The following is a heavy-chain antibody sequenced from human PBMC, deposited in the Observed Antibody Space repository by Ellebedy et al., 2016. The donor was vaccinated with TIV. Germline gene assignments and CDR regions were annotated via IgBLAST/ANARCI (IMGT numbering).Heavy chain of an antibody. CDR3: ARRGPMRYGDYGLVVDDY. CDR2: INAGNGNT. V-gene: IGHV1-3*01. J-gene: IGHJ4*02. CDR1: GYTFTSYA. D-gene: IGHD4-17*01. Sequence: AASVKVSCKASGYTFTSYAMHWVRQAPGQRLEWMGWINAGNGNTKYSQKFQGRVTITADKSTSTAYMELSSLRSEDTAVYYCARRGPMRYGDYGLVVDDYWGQGTLVTVSS.